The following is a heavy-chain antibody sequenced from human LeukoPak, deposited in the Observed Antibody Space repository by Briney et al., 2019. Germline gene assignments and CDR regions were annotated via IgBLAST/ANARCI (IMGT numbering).Heavy chain of an antibody. J-gene: IGHJ4*02. Sequence: GGSLRLSCAASGFTFSNYAMTWVRQAPGKGLEWISAINDRGGDTYYADSVKGRFTISRDNSKNTPYLQMNSLRAEDTAVYYCAKGLRGNYDYWGQGTLVTVSS. CDR3: AKGLRGNYDY. D-gene: IGHD1-26*01. V-gene: IGHV3-23*01. CDR2: INDRGGDT. CDR1: GFTFSNYA.